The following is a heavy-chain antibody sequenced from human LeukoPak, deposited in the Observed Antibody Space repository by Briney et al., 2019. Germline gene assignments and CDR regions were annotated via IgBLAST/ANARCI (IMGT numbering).Heavy chain of an antibody. D-gene: IGHD4-11*01. J-gene: IGHJ4*02. V-gene: IGHV4-34*01. CDR2: INHSGST. CDR3: ASASITRYYFDY. CDR1: GGSFSGYY. Sequence: PSETLSLTCAVYGGSFSGYYWSWIRQPPGKGLEWIGEINHSGSTNYNPSLKSRVTISVDTSKNQFSLKLSSVTAADAAVYYCASASITRYYFDYWGQRTLVTVSS.